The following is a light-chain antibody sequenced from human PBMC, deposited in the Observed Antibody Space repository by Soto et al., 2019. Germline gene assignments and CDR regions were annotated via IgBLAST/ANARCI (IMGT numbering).Light chain of an antibody. CDR2: EVS. CDR1: SSDVGSYNL. V-gene: IGLV2-23*02. Sequence: QSALTQPASVSGSPGQSITISCTGTSSDVGSYNLVSWYQQYPDQSPKLMIFEVSKRPSGVSNRFSGSKSGNTASLTISGLQAEDEADYSCCSYAGSSTFVIFGGGTKLTVL. J-gene: IGLJ2*01. CDR3: CSYAGSSTFVI.